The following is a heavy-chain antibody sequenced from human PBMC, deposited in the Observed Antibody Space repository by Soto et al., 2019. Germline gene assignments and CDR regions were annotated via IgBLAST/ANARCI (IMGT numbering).Heavy chain of an antibody. D-gene: IGHD3-3*01. Sequence: PSETLSLTCTVSGGSISSSSYYWGWIRQPPGKGLEWIGSIYYSGSTYYNPSLKSRVTISVDTSKNQFSLKLSSVTAADTAVYYCARRYYDFWSGYYGLNWFDPWGQGTLVTVSS. CDR3: ARRYYDFWSGYYGLNWFDP. CDR1: GGSISSSSYY. CDR2: IYYSGST. V-gene: IGHV4-39*01. J-gene: IGHJ5*02.